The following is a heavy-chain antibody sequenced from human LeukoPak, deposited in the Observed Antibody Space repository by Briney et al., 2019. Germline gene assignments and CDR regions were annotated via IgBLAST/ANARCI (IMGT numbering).Heavy chain of an antibody. CDR2: INHSGST. D-gene: IGHD2-2*01. CDR1: VGSFSGYY. V-gene: IGHV4-34*01. Sequence: SETLSLTCAVYVGSFSGYYWSWIRQPPGKGLEWIGEINHSGSTNYNPSLKSRVTISVDTSKNQFSLKLSSVTAADTAVYYCARRPIKRYCSSTSCYHSRDAFDIWGQGTMVTVSS. CDR3: ARRPIKRYCSSTSCYHSRDAFDI. J-gene: IGHJ3*02.